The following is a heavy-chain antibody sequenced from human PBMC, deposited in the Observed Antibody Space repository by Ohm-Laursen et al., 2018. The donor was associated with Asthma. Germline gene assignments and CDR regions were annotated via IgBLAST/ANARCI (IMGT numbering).Heavy chain of an antibody. V-gene: IGHV4-61*01. CDR1: GGSVSSGSYY. Sequence: PGTLSLTCTVSGGSVSSGSYYWSWIRQPPGKGLEWIGYIYYSGSTNYNPSLKSRVTISVDTSKNQFSLKLSSVTAADTAVYYCARDGRLDYYYGMDVWGQGTTVTVSS. CDR3: ARDGRLDYYYGMDV. J-gene: IGHJ6*02. CDR2: IYYSGST.